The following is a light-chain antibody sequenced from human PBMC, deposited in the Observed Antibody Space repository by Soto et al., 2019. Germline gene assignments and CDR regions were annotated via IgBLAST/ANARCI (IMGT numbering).Light chain of an antibody. J-gene: IGKJ2*01. Sequence: DIVMTQSPDSLAVSLGERATINCKSSLSVLYSSNNKNYLAWYQQKPGQPPKLLMYWASTRESGVPDRFSGSGSGTDFTLTISSLQAEDVAVYYCQQYYSTPPLFGQGTKLEIK. CDR3: QQYYSTPPL. CDR1: LSVLYSSNNKNY. V-gene: IGKV4-1*01. CDR2: WAS.